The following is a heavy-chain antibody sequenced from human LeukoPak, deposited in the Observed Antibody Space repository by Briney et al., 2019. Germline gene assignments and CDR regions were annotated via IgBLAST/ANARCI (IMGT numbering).Heavy chain of an antibody. J-gene: IGHJ3*02. D-gene: IGHD6-6*01. CDR2: IYASGST. CDR3: AREYSSSSGKNTFDI. Sequence: SETLSLTCTVSGGSISSYYWSWIRQPAGKGLEWIGRIYASGSTNYNPSLKSRVTMPVDTSKNQFSLKLTSVTAADTAVYYCAREYSSSSGKNTFDIWGQGTMVTVSS. CDR1: GGSISSYY. V-gene: IGHV4-4*07.